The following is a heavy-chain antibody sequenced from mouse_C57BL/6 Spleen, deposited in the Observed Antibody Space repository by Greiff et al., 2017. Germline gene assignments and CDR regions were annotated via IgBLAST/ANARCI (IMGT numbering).Heavy chain of an antibody. CDR3: ARSDLLWSSWFAY. V-gene: IGHV1-61*01. CDR1: GYTFTSYW. D-gene: IGHD2-1*01. CDR2: IYPSDSET. Sequence: QVHVKQPGAELVRPGSSVKLSCKASGYTFTSYWMDWVKQRPGQGLEWIGNIYPSDSETNYNQKFKDKATLTVDKSSSTAYMQLSSLTSEDSAVYYCARSDLLWSSWFAYWGQGTLVTVSA. J-gene: IGHJ3*01.